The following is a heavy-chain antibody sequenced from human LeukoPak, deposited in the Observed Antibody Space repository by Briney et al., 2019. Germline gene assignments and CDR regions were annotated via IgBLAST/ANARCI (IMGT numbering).Heavy chain of an antibody. J-gene: IGHJ4*02. CDR2: INSDGSYT. CDR1: GFTFNRYW. V-gene: IGHV3-74*01. D-gene: IGHD1-1*01. Sequence: PGGSLRLSCAASGFTFNRYWMSWVRQTPGKGLVWVSRINSDGSYTSYAGSVRGPFTISRDNAKNTLYLQMHSLRAEDTAVYYCARGETDFDYWGQGVLVTVSS. CDR3: ARGETDFDY.